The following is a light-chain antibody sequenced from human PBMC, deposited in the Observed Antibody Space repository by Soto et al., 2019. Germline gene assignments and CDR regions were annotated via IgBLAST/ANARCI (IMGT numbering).Light chain of an antibody. CDR2: GAS. Sequence: EIVMTQSPATLSVSPGERATLSCRASQSVRTNLAWYQQKPGQAPRLLIYGASTRATGIPARFSGSGSGTEFTLTISSLQSEDFAIYYCQQYHDWPRTFGQGTKVGIK. V-gene: IGKV3-15*01. CDR1: QSVRTN. J-gene: IGKJ1*01. CDR3: QQYHDWPRT.